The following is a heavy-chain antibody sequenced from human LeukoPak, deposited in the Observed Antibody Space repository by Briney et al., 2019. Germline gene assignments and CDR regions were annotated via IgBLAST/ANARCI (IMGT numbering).Heavy chain of an antibody. Sequence: ASVKVSCKASGYTFTCYYMHWVRQAPGQGLEWVGWINPNSGGTNYAQKFQGRGTMTMDTSISTAYKELSRLRSDDTAVYYCARGAARRGNYYYYTDVWGKGTTVTVSS. V-gene: IGHV1-2*02. CDR1: GYTFTCYY. CDR2: INPNSGGT. J-gene: IGHJ6*03. CDR3: ARGAARRGNYYYYTDV. D-gene: IGHD6-6*01.